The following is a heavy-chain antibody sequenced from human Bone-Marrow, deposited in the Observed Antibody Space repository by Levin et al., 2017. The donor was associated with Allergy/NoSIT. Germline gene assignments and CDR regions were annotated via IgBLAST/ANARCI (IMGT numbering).Heavy chain of an antibody. V-gene: IGHV3-13*05. CDR1: GFTFSSYD. Sequence: GGSLRLSCAASGFTFSSYDMHWVRQATGKGLEWVSAIGTAGDPYYPGSVKGRFTISRENAKNSLYLQMNSLRAGDTAVYYCAREPHSSSWYHPGYWGQGTLVTVSS. CDR3: AREPHSSSWYHPGY. D-gene: IGHD6-13*01. J-gene: IGHJ4*02. CDR2: IGTAGDP.